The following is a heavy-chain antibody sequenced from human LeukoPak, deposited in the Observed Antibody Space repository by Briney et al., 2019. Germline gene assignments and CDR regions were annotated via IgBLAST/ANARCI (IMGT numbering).Heavy chain of an antibody. CDR1: GGSISSYY. D-gene: IGHD6-13*01. Sequence: SETLSLTCTVSGGSISSYYWSWIRQPPGKALEWIGYIYYNGSTKYNPSLKSRVTISVDRSKNQFSLKLSSVTAADTAVYYCARARLAYSSSWFWFDPWGQGTLVTVSS. CDR2: IYYNGST. CDR3: ARARLAYSSSWFWFDP. V-gene: IGHV4-59*01. J-gene: IGHJ5*02.